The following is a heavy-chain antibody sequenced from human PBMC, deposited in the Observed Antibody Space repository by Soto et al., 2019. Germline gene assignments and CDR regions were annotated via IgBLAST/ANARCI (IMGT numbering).Heavy chain of an antibody. CDR3: AKGNTMIVVVTLGFDY. J-gene: IGHJ4*02. Sequence: GGSLRLSCAASGFTFSSYAMSWVRQAPGKGLEWVSAISGSGGRTYYADSVKGRFTISRYNSKYTLYLQMNSLRAEDTAVFYCAKGNTMIVVVTLGFDYWGQGTLVTVSS. CDR1: GFTFSSYA. D-gene: IGHD3-22*01. CDR2: ISGSGGRT. V-gene: IGHV3-23*01.